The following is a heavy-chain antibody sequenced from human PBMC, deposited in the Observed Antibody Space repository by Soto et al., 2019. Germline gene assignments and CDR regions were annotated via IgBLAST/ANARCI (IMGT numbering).Heavy chain of an antibody. D-gene: IGHD3-9*01. CDR2: MNPNSGNT. CDR3: ARGSDYYDILTGRLSYFDY. V-gene: IGHV1-8*01. J-gene: IGHJ4*02. CDR1: GYTFTSYD. Sequence: QVQLVQSGAGVKKPGASVKVSCKASGYTFTSYDINWVRLATGQGLEWMGWMNPNSGNTGYAQKFQGRVTMTRNTSISTAFMELSSLRSEDTAVYYCARGSDYYDILTGRLSYFDYWGQGTLVTVSS.